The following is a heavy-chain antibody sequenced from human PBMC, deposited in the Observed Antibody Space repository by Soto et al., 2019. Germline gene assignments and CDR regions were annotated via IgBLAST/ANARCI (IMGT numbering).Heavy chain of an antibody. V-gene: IGHV3-30*18. Sequence: QVQLVESGGGVVQPGRSLRLSCAASGFTFSYYGMHWVRQAPGKGLECVALVSSDGSNLFYADSVKGRFTISRDNSKNTLYLHMNSLRAEDTAVYYCAKNTGGNSYYFDFWGQGTLVTVSS. CDR2: VSSDGSNL. CDR3: AKNTGGNSYYFDF. J-gene: IGHJ4*02. D-gene: IGHD2-21*01. CDR1: GFTFSYYG.